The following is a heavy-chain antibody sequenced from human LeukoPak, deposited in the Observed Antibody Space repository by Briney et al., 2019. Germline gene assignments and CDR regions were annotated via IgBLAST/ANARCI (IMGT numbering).Heavy chain of an antibody. CDR2: IYHSGST. CDR3: ASGPFVVTSTY. D-gene: IGHD2-21*01. CDR1: GGSISSSNW. Sequence: SGTLSLTCAVSGGSISSSNWWSWVRQPPGKGLEWIGEIYHSGSTNYNPSLKSRVTISVDTSKNQFSLKLSSVTAADTAVYYCASGPFVVTSTYWGQGTLVTVSS. V-gene: IGHV4-4*02. J-gene: IGHJ4*02.